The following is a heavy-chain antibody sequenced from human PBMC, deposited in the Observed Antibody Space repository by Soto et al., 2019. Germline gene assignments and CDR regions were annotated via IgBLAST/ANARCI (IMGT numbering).Heavy chain of an antibody. J-gene: IGHJ2*01. CDR2: IYYTGST. CDR1: GGSISSYY. V-gene: IGHV4-59*01. CDR3: ATSNWYFDL. Sequence: QVQLQESGPGLVKPSETLSLTCTVSGGSISSYYWSWIRQPPGKGLEWIGYIYYTGSTNYNPSLKSRVTISVDASKTQFSLQLSSVTAADTVVYSCATSNWYFDLWGRGTLVTVSS.